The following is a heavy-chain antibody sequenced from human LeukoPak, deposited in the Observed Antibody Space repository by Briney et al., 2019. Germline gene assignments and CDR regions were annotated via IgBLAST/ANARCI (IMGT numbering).Heavy chain of an antibody. CDR1: GFTFDDYA. CDR3: AKDLNYCSSTSCYQVGDAFDI. V-gene: IGHV3-23*01. J-gene: IGHJ3*02. D-gene: IGHD2-2*01. Sequence: GGSLRLSCAASGFTFDDYAMHWVRQAPGKGLEWVSAISGSGGSTYYADSVKGRFTISRDNSKNTLYLQMNSLRAEDTAVYYCAKDLNYCSSTSCYQVGDAFDIWGQGTMVTVSS. CDR2: ISGSGGST.